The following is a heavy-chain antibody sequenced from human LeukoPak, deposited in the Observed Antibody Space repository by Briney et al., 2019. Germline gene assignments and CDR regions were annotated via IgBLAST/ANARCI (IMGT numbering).Heavy chain of an antibody. CDR1: GFTFSSYA. CDR3: AKDQYSSALYGMDV. Sequence: GGSLRLSCAASGFTFSSYAMSWVRQAPGKGLEWVSAISGSGSSTYYADSVKGRFTIARDNSKNTLYLQMNSLRAEDTAVYYCAKDQYSSALYGMDVWGQGTTVTVSS. D-gene: IGHD6-19*01. J-gene: IGHJ6*02. CDR2: ISGSGSST. V-gene: IGHV3-23*01.